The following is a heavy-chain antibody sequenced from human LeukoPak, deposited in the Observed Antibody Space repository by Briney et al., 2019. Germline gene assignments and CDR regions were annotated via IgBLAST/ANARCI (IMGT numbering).Heavy chain of an antibody. CDR1: GGSISSGGYS. J-gene: IGHJ4*02. V-gene: IGHV4-30-2*01. CDR2: IYHSGST. CDR3: ARASVAGDIDY. Sequence: TLSLTCAVSGGSISSGGYSWSWIRQPPGKGLEWIGYIYHSGSTYYNPSLKSRVTISVDRSKNQFSLKLSSVTAADTAVYYCARASVAGDIDYWGQGTLVTVSS. D-gene: IGHD6-19*01.